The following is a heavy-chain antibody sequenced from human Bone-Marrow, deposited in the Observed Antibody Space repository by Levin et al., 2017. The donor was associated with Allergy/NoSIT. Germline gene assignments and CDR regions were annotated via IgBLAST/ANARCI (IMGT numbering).Heavy chain of an antibody. CDR1: GFTFSSYA. CDR2: ISGSGGST. CDR3: AKDLWYYYGPGGDY. D-gene: IGHD3-10*01. V-gene: IGHV3-23*01. J-gene: IGHJ4*02. Sequence: GGSLRLSCAASGFTFSSYAMSWVRQAPGKGLEWVSAISGSGGSTYYADSVKGRFTISRDNSKNTLYLQMNSLRAEDTAVYYCAKDLWYYYGPGGDYWGQGTLVTVSS.